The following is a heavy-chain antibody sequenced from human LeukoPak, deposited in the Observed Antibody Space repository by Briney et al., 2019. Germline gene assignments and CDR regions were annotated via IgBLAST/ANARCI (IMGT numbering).Heavy chain of an antibody. Sequence: PSETLSLTCTVSGGSISSGGYYWSWIRQPPGKGLEWIGYIYHSGSTYYNPSLKSRVTISVDRSKNQFSLKLSSVTAADTAVYYCARGRVPAAIEGYSWFDPWGQGTLVTVSS. CDR2: IYHSGST. D-gene: IGHD2-2*02. J-gene: IGHJ5*02. V-gene: IGHV4-30-2*01. CDR3: ARGRVPAAIEGYSWFDP. CDR1: GGSISSGGYY.